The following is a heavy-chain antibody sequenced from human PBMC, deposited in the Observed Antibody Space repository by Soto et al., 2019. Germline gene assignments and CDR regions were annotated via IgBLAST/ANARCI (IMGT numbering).Heavy chain of an antibody. Sequence: SETLSLTCTVSGGSISSSSYYWGWIRQPPGKGLEWIGSIYYSGSTYYNPSLKSRVTISVDTSKNQFSLKLSSVTAADTAVYYCARARTYYYDPHTFEIWGQGTMVTVSS. J-gene: IGHJ3*02. D-gene: IGHD3-22*01. CDR2: IYYSGST. CDR3: ARARTYYYDPHTFEI. CDR1: GGSISSSSYY. V-gene: IGHV4-39*07.